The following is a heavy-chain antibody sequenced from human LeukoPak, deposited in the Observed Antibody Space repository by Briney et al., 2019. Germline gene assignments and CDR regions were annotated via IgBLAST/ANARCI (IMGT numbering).Heavy chain of an antibody. J-gene: IGHJ4*02. CDR2: INHSGST. Sequence: SETLSLTCAVYGGSFSGYYWSWIRQPPGKGLEWIGEINHSGSTNYNPSLKSRVTISVDTSKNQFSLKLNSVTPEDTAVYYCARSSSWSDFDYWGQGTLVTVSS. D-gene: IGHD6-13*01. CDR1: GGSFSGYY. CDR3: ARSSSWSDFDY. V-gene: IGHV4-34*01.